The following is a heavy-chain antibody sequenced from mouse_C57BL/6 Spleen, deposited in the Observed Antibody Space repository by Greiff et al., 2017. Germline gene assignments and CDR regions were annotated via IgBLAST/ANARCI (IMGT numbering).Heavy chain of an antibody. CDR3: ARLPTYYGSSDGYFEG. Sequence: EVHLVESGPGLVKPSQSPSLTCSVTGYSITSGYYWNWIRQFPGNKLEWMGYISYDGSNNYNPSLKNRISITRDTSKNQFFLKLNSVTTEDTATEYCARLPTYYGSSDGYFEGWGTGTTVTVAS. J-gene: IGHJ1*03. D-gene: IGHD1-1*01. CDR2: ISYDGSN. V-gene: IGHV3-6*01. CDR1: GYSITSGYY.